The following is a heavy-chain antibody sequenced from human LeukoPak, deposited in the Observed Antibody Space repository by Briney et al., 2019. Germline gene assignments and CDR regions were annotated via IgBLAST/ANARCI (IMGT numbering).Heavy chain of an antibody. CDR1: GFTFSSYG. CDR3: AKGLQLRVVPAALLYYYYGMDV. V-gene: IGHV3-30*18. D-gene: IGHD2-2*01. J-gene: IGHJ6*02. Sequence: GGSLRLSCAASGFTFSSYGTHWVRQAPGKGLEWVAVISYDGSNKYYADSVKGRFTISRDNSKNTLYLQMNSLRAEDTAVYYCAKGLQLRVVPAALLYYYYGMDVWGQGTTVTVSS. CDR2: ISYDGSNK.